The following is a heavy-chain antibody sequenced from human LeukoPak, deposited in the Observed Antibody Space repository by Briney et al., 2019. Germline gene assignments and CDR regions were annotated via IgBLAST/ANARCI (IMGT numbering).Heavy chain of an antibody. J-gene: IGHJ6*03. V-gene: IGHV1-8*02. Sequence: ASVKVSCKASGYTFTGYYMHWVRQAPGQGLEWMGWINPNSGNTGYAQKFQGRVTMTRNTSISTAYMELSSLRSEDTAVYYCARATYYYGSGSYYYYYYYMDVWGKGTTVTISS. CDR2: INPNSGNT. CDR1: GYTFTGYY. D-gene: IGHD3-10*01. CDR3: ARATYYYGSGSYYYYYYYMDV.